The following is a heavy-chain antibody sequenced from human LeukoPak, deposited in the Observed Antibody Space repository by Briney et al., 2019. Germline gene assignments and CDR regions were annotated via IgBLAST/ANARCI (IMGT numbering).Heavy chain of an antibody. D-gene: IGHD6-6*01. J-gene: IGHJ5*02. Sequence: SETLSLTCAVYGGSFSGYYWSWIRQPAGKGLEWIGRIYTSGSTNYNPSLKSRVTMSVDTSKNQFSLKLSSVTAVDTAVYYCARDQSTGSSSSVDPWGQGTLVTVSS. CDR3: ARDQSTGSSSSVDP. CDR2: IYTSGST. CDR1: GGSFSGYY. V-gene: IGHV4-4*07.